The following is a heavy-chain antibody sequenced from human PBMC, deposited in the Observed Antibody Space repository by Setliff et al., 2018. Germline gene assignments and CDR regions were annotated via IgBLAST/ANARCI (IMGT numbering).Heavy chain of an antibody. CDR2: IDQASNTI. J-gene: IGHJ4*02. Sequence: GESLKISCATSGFTFRDYSLTWVRQAPGKGLEWVSGIDQASNTIYYADSVKGRFTISRDNSRNTLYLQMNTLRAEDSAIYYCARGPYSYEPNGFYPEYWGQGALVTVSS. D-gene: IGHD3-22*01. CDR3: ARGPYSYEPNGFYPEY. V-gene: IGHV3-23*03. CDR1: GFTFRDYS.